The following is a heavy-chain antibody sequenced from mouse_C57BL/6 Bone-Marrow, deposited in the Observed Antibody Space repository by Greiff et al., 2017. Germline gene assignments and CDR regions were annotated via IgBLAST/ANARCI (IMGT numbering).Heavy chain of an antibody. CDR1: GYAFTNYL. J-gene: IGHJ1*03. D-gene: IGHD1-1*01. CDR2: INPGSGGT. V-gene: IGHV1-54*01. CDR3: AREEYYGSSYWYFDV. Sequence: QVQLQQSGAELVRPGTSVKVSCKASGYAFTNYLIEWVKQRPGQGLEWIGVINPGSGGTNYNEKFKGKATLTADKSSSTAYMQLSSLTSGDSAVYFCAREEYYGSSYWYFDVWGTGTTVTVSS.